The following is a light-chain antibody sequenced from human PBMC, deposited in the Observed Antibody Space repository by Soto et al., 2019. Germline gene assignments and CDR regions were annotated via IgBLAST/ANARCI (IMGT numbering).Light chain of an antibody. V-gene: IGLV2-14*01. CDR3: SSYRSGRILYV. CDR2: EVI. Sequence: QSVLTQPASVSGSPGQSITISCTGTSSDVGGFNFVSWYQQHPGKAPKVVIYEVINRPSGISNRFSGSKSDNTASLTISGLQAEDEAEYYCSSYRSGRILYVFGTGTKVTVL. J-gene: IGLJ1*01. CDR1: SSDVGGFNF.